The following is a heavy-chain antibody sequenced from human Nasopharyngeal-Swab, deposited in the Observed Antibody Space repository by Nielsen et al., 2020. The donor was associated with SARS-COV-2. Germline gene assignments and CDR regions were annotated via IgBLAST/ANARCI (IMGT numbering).Heavy chain of an antibody. CDR2: IWFDGIKN. V-gene: IGHV3-33*01. Sequence: GESLKISCAASGFTFSTTAMHWVRQAPGKGLEWVGFIWFDGIKNYYTDSVKGRFTISRDNSKNTLYLQMNSLGAEDTAVYYCVGQFGGSADFWGQGTLVTVSS. D-gene: IGHD6-25*01. CDR1: GFTFSTTA. J-gene: IGHJ4*02. CDR3: VGQFGGSADF.